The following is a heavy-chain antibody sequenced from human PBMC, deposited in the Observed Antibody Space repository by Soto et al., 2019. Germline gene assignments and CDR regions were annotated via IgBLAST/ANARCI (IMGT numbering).Heavy chain of an antibody. Sequence: GESLKISCNGSGYSFSTYWIGWVRQMPGKGLEWMGIVFPGDSDTIYSPSFQGQVTISADRSINTAYLQWSSLKASDTAMYYCARHDRSGYTSVDHAFDIWGQGTMVTV. CDR2: VFPGDSDT. CDR3: ARHDRSGYTSVDHAFDI. J-gene: IGHJ3*02. D-gene: IGHD3-22*01. V-gene: IGHV5-51*01. CDR1: GYSFSTYW.